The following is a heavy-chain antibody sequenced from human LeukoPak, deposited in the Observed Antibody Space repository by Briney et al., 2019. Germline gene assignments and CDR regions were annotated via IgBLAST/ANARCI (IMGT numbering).Heavy chain of an antibody. CDR2: IYSGGST. CDR3: ARVLIGNYFDY. D-gene: IGHD3-16*02. CDR1: GLTVSSNC. V-gene: IGHV3-53*01. Sequence: GGSLRLSCAASGLTVSSNCMSWVRQAPGKGLEWVSFIYSGGSTYYADSVKGRFTISRDNSKNTLYLQMNSLRAEDTAVYYCARVLIGNYFDYWGQGTLVTVSS. J-gene: IGHJ4*02.